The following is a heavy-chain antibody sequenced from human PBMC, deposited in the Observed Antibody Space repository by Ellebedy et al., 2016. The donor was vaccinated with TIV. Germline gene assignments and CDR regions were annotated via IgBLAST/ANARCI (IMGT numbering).Heavy chain of an antibody. Sequence: GESLKISCAASGFTFSSYVMSWVRQAPGKGLEWVSAISGSGGRTYYADSVKGRFTISRDNSKNTLYLQMNSLRAEDTAVYYCAKVRVVGATASDYWGQGTLVTVSS. CDR3: AKVRVVGATASDY. D-gene: IGHD1-26*01. J-gene: IGHJ4*02. CDR1: GFTFSSYV. V-gene: IGHV3-23*01. CDR2: ISGSGGRT.